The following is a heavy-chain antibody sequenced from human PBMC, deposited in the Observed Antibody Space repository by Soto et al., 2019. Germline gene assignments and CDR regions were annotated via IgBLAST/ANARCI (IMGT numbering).Heavy chain of an antibody. V-gene: IGHV3-74*01. Sequence: PGGSLRLSCAASGFTFSSYWMHWVRQAPGKGLVWVSRINSDGSSTSYADSVKGRFTISRDNAKNTLYLQMNSLRAEDTAVYYCARPRTPIHLYGDYAFDYWGQGTLVTVSS. J-gene: IGHJ4*02. CDR3: ARPRTPIHLYGDYAFDY. CDR2: INSDGSST. CDR1: GFTFSSYW. D-gene: IGHD4-17*01.